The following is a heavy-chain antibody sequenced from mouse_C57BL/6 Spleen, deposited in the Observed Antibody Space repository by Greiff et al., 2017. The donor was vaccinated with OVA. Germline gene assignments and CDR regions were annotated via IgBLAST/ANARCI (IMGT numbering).Heavy chain of an antibody. J-gene: IGHJ3*01. CDR1: GYTFTSYW. CDR3: ARGGGRQIRFAY. V-gene: IGHV1-64*01. CDR2: IHPNSGST. D-gene: IGHD3-2*02. Sequence: QVQLQQPGAELVKPGASVKLSCKASGYTFTSYWMHWVKQRPGQGLEWIGMIHPNSGSTNYNEKFKSKATLTVDKSSSTAYMQLSSLTSEDSAVYYCARGGGRQIRFAYWGQGTLVTVSA.